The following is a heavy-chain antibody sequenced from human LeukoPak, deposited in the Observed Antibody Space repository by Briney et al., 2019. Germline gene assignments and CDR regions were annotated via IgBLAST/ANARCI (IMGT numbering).Heavy chain of an antibody. J-gene: IGHJ5*02. V-gene: IGHV4-34*01. CDR3: ARRRRWFDP. CDR2: INHSGST. Sequence: QSSETLSLTCAVYGGSFSGYYWSWIRQPPGKGLEWIGEINHSGSTNYNPSLKSRVTISVDTSKNQFSLKLSSVTAADTAVYYCARRRRWFDPWGQGTLVTVSS. CDR1: GGSFSGYY.